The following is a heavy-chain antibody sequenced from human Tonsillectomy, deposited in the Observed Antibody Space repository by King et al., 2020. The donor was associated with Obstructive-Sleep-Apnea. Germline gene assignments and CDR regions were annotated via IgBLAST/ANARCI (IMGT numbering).Heavy chain of an antibody. CDR3: AKVLVVGASGGDY. CDR1: GFTFSSYG. Sequence: VQLVESGGGVVQPGGSLRLSCAASGFTFSSYGMHWVRQAPGKGLEWVAFIRYDGSNKYYADSVKGRFTISRDNSKNTLYLQMNSLRAEDTAVYYCAKVLVVGASGGDYWGQGTLVTVSS. CDR2: IRYDGSNK. V-gene: IGHV3-30*02. D-gene: IGHD2-15*01. J-gene: IGHJ4*02.